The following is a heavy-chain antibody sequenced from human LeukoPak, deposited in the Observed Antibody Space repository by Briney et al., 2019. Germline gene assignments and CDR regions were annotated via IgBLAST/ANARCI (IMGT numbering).Heavy chain of an antibody. D-gene: IGHD6-13*01. V-gene: IGHV3-74*01. CDR3: ARGGFGSSWYATFLGFDP. Sequence: GGSLRLSCAASGFTFSSYWMHWVRQAPGKGLVWVSRINSDGSSTSYADSVMGRFTISRDNAKNTLYLQMNSLRAEDTAVYYCARGGFGSSWYATFLGFDPWGQGTLVTVSS. CDR2: INSDGSST. CDR1: GFTFSSYW. J-gene: IGHJ5*02.